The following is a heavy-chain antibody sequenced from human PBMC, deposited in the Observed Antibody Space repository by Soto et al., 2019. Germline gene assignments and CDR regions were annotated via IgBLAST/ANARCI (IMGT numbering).Heavy chain of an antibody. CDR1: GGYFGGYY. CDR2: INHSGTT. CDR3: ARGSYYYDSSGYYHY. V-gene: IGHV4-34*01. D-gene: IGHD3-22*01. J-gene: IGHJ4*02. Sequence: SETLSLTCAVYGGYFGGYYLSWIRQPPGKGLEWIGEINHSGTTHYNPSLKSRVTMSVDTSKNQFSLKLSSVTAADTAVYYCARGSYYYDSSGYYHYWGQGTLVTVSS.